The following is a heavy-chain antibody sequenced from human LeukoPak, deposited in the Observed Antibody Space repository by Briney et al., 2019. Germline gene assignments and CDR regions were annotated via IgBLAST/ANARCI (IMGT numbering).Heavy chain of an antibody. CDR2: IVVGSGNT. V-gene: IGHV1-58*02. CDR1: GFTFTRSA. Sequence: SVKVSCKASGFTFTRSAMQWVRQARGQRLEWIGWIVVGSGNTVYAQQFQNRVIITRDMSTNTAYMELSSLRSEDTAMYYCAADIGGNIGATWGQGTLVTVSS. CDR3: AADIGGNIGAT. J-gene: IGHJ5*02. D-gene: IGHD5-12*01.